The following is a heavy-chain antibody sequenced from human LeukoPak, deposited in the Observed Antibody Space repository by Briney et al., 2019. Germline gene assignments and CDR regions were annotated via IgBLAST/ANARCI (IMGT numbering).Heavy chain of an antibody. J-gene: IGHJ5*02. Sequence: ASVKVSCKASAYRFIGSYIHWVRQAPGQGLEWMGWINPNSGDTGYADKFQGRVTMTRDKSMNTAYMELSGLRSDDTAVYYCATAYGSGSYYRNWFDPWGQGTLVTVSS. CDR1: AYRFIGSY. CDR3: ATAYGSGSYYRNWFDP. V-gene: IGHV1-2*02. CDR2: INPNSGDT. D-gene: IGHD3-10*01.